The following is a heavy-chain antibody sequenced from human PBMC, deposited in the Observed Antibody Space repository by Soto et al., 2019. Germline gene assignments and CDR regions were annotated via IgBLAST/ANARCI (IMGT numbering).Heavy chain of an antibody. V-gene: IGHV3-23*01. CDR2: ISGSGGST. J-gene: IGHJ4*02. D-gene: IGHD6-13*01. CDR3: AKSYSTNWYDYFDY. CDR1: DFTFSTFA. Sequence: GSLRLSCAASDFTFSTFAISWVRQAPGKGLEWVSAISGSGGSTYYADSVKGRFTISRDTSKNTLYLQMNSLRAEDTALYYCAKSYSTNWYDYFDYWGQGTLVTVSS.